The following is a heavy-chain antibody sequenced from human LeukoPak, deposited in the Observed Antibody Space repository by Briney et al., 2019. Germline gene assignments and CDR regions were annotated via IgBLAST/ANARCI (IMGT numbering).Heavy chain of an antibody. J-gene: IGHJ4*02. D-gene: IGHD4-23*01. CDR3: ARDIRNCYGGNSYFDY. CDR2: IIPILGIA. Sequence: SVKVSCKASGGTFSSYAISWVRQAPEQGLEWMGRIIPILGIANYAQKFQGRVTITADKSTSTAYMELSSLRSEDTAVYYCARDIRNCYGGNSYFDYWGQGTLVTVSS. CDR1: GGTFSSYA. V-gene: IGHV1-69*04.